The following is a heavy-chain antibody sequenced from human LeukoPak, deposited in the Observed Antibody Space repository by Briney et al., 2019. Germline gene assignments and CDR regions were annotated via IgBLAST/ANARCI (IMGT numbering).Heavy chain of an antibody. CDR3: AKDRDSSGWYDFLVYYGMDV. J-gene: IGHJ6*02. Sequence: AGSLRLSCAASGFTFSSYAMSWVRQAPGKGLEWVSAISGSGGSTYYADSVKGRFTISRDNSKNTLYLQMNSLRAEDTAVYYCAKDRDSSGWYDFLVYYGMDVWGQGTTVTVSS. CDR1: GFTFSSYA. V-gene: IGHV3-23*01. D-gene: IGHD6-19*01. CDR2: ISGSGGST.